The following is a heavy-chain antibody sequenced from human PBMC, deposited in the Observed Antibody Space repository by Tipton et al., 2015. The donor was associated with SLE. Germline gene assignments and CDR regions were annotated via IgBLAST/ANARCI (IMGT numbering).Heavy chain of an antibody. CDR1: GGSFSGYH. V-gene: IGHV4-34*01. D-gene: IGHD1-7*01. CDR3: ARRYNWNYKDYFDY. Sequence: TLSLTCAVYGGSFSGYHWTWIRQPPGQGLEWIGEIADTGSPNYNPSLKSRVTISLDMSKNQFSLKLTSVTAADTAVYYCARRYNWNYKDYFDYWGQGTPVTVSS. J-gene: IGHJ4*02. CDR2: IADTGSP.